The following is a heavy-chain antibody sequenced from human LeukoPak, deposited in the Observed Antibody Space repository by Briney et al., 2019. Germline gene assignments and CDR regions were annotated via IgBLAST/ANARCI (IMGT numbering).Heavy chain of an antibody. J-gene: IGHJ6*03. CDR2: ISAYNGNT. Sequence: WASVKVSCKASGYTFTSYGISWVRQAPGQGLEWMGWISAYNGNTNYAQKLQGRVTMTTDTSTSTAYMELSSLRSEDTAVYYCAGYSAGGSGSYSYYYMDVWGKGTTVTISS. V-gene: IGHV1-18*01. CDR1: GYTFTSYG. CDR3: AGYSAGGSGSYSYYYMDV. D-gene: IGHD3-10*01.